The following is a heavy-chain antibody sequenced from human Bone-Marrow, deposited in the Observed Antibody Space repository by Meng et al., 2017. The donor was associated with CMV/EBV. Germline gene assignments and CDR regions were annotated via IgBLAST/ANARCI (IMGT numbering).Heavy chain of an antibody. D-gene: IGHD1-26*01. CDR2: IYSGAGSK. CDR3: AKGGSSNWKIDY. CDR1: GFTFSNCA. J-gene: IGHJ4*02. Sequence: GESLKISCAASGFTFSNCAMIWVRQAPGKGMEWVSLIYSGAGSKLYEDSVKGRLTISRDTSKNTLYLQMNSLRAEDTAVYYCAKGGSSNWKIDYWGQGTLVTVSS. V-gene: IGHV3-23*03.